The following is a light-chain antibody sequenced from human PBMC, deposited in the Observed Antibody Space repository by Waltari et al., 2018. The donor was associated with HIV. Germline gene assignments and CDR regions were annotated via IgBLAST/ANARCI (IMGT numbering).Light chain of an antibody. CDR3: QVWDNTINHVI. CDR2: DDS. CDR1: NIGSRR. J-gene: IGLJ2*01. Sequence: SYVLTQAPSVSVAPGQTARITCGGNNIGSRRVHWYQQKPGQAPVLVVYDDSDRPSVIPERFSGFNSENTATLTISRVGAGDEADYYCQVWDNTINHVIFGGGTKLTVL. V-gene: IGLV3-21*02.